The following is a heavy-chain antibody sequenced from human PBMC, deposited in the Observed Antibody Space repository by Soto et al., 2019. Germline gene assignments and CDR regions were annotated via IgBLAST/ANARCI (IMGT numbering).Heavy chain of an antibody. D-gene: IGHD3-3*01. V-gene: IGHV3-21*01. J-gene: IGHJ3*02. Sequence: EVQLVESGGGLVKPGGSLRLSCAASGFTFSSYSMNWVRQAPGKGLEWVSSISSSSSYIYYADSVKGRFTISRDNAKNSLYLQMNSLRAEDTAVYYCARETPYYDFWSGYPTAFDIWGQGTMVTVSS. CDR3: ARETPYYDFWSGYPTAFDI. CDR2: ISSSSSYI. CDR1: GFTFSSYS.